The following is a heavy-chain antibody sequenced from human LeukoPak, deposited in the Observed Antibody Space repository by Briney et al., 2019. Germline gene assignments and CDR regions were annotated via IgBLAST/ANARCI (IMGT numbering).Heavy chain of an antibody. CDR3: ARRYCSTTNCYAFDY. D-gene: IGHD2-2*01. CDR2: ISSSSSYT. CDR1: RFSFSEYG. V-gene: IGHV3-21*01. Sequence: GGSLRLACAASRFSFSEYGMNWVRQAPGKGLEWVLSISSSSSYTYYADSVKGRFTISRDNAKNSLYLQMNSLRAEDTAVYYCARRYCSTTNCYAFDYWGQGTLVTVSS. J-gene: IGHJ4*02.